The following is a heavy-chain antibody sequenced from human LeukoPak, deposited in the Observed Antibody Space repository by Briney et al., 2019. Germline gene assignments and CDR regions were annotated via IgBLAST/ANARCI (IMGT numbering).Heavy chain of an antibody. CDR2: ISAYNGNT. D-gene: IGHD2-2*01. J-gene: IGHJ5*02. V-gene: IGHV1-18*01. Sequence: ASVKVCCKASGYTFTSYGISWVRQAPGQGLEWMGWISAYNGNTNYAQKLQGRVTTTTDTSTSTAYMELRSLRSDDTAVYYCARYCSSTSCPGPFRYWFDPWGQGTLVTVSS. CDR1: GYTFTSYG. CDR3: ARYCSSTSCPGPFRYWFDP.